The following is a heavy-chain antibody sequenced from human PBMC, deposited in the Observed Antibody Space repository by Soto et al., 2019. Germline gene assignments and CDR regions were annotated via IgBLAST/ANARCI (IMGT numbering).Heavy chain of an antibody. CDR1: GGTFSSNV. CDR3: ARPLSCNISDSYSANDAFNI. V-gene: IGHV1-69*01. CDR2: IISIFETT. D-gene: IGHD2-21*02. J-gene: IGHJ3*02. Sequence: QVQLVQSGPEVKKPGSSLRVSCKASGGTFSSNVVSWVRQAPGQGLEWMGGIISIFETTNYEQKFQARVRIPAVESTNTAYMVLRSKTFEDTAVYFSARPLSCNISDSYSANDAFNIWGQGTLVTVSS.